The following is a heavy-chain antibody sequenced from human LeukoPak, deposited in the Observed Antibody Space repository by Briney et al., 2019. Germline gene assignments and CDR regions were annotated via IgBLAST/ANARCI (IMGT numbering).Heavy chain of an antibody. D-gene: IGHD6-19*01. CDR1: GYTFTSYG. CDR3: ARAGYSSGWRYNWFDP. CDR2: ISAYNGNT. V-gene: IGHV1-18*01. Sequence: GASVKVSCKASGYTFTSYGISWVRQAPGQGLEWMGWISAYNGNTNYAQKLQGRVTMTTDTSTSTAYMELRSLRSDDTAVYYCARAGYSSGWRYNWFDPWGQGTLVTVSS. J-gene: IGHJ5*02.